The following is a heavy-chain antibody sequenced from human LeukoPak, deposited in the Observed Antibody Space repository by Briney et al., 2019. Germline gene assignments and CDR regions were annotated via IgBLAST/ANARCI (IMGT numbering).Heavy chain of an antibody. CDR1: GLTFSTYN. Sequence: GGSLRLSCAASGLTFSTYNMNWVRQAPGKGLEWVSYISSSSSSIYYADSVKGRFTISRDNSKNTLYLQMNSLRVEDTAVYYCAKGGSSSSWSVFDYWGQGTLVTVSS. CDR2: ISSSSSSI. J-gene: IGHJ4*02. D-gene: IGHD6-13*01. V-gene: IGHV3-48*01. CDR3: AKGGSSSSWSVFDY.